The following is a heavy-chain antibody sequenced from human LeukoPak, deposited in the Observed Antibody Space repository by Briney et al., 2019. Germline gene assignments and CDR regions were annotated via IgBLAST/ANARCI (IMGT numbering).Heavy chain of an antibody. CDR3: ARRYCSSTSCYHNWFDP. D-gene: IGHD2-2*01. J-gene: IGHJ5*02. V-gene: IGHV1-18*04. Sequence: GASVKVSCKASGYTFTDYYIHWMRQAPGQGPEWMGWISAYNGNTNYAQKLQGRVTMTTDTSTSTAYMELRSLRSDDTAVYYCARRYCSSTSCYHNWFDPWGQGTLVTVSS. CDR1: GYTFTDYY. CDR2: ISAYNGNT.